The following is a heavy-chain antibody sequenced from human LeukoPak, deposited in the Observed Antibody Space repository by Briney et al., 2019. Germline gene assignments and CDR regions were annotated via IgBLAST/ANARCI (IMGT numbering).Heavy chain of an antibody. Sequence: GGSLRLSCGVSGFTFRNYWMTWVRQVPGKGLEWVVNINEGGDEKNYVDSVKGRFTVSRDNAQNSLYLQMNSLRVEDTAVYYCARHPNSNWDYWGQGTLVTVSS. CDR1: GFTFRNYW. V-gene: IGHV3-7*03. D-gene: IGHD1-1*01. CDR3: ARHPNSNWDY. J-gene: IGHJ4*02. CDR2: INEGGDEK.